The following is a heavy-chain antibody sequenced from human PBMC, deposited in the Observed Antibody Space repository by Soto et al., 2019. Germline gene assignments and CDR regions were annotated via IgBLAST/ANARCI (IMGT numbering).Heavy chain of an antibody. V-gene: IGHV3-23*01. D-gene: IGHD3-10*01. CDR2: ISGSGGST. Sequence: GGSLRLSCAASGFTFSSYAMSWVRQAPGKGLEWVSAISGSGGSTYYADSVKGRFTISRDNSKNTLYLQMNSLRAEDTAVYYCAKALWVRDRGVTSYYYYGMDVWGQGTTVTVSS. J-gene: IGHJ6*02. CDR3: AKALWVRDRGVTSYYYYGMDV. CDR1: GFTFSSYA.